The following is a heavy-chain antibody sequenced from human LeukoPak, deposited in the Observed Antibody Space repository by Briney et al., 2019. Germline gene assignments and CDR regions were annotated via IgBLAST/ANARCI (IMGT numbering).Heavy chain of an antibody. D-gene: IGHD3-10*01. CDR2: IWYDGSNK. Sequence: GGSLRLSCAASGFTFSNYAMYWVRQAPGKGLEWVAVIWYDGSNKYYADSVKGRFTISRDNSKNTLYLQMNSLRAEDTAVYYCAKDQRVRGVPDAFDIWGQGTMVTVSS. J-gene: IGHJ3*02. CDR1: GFTFSNYA. CDR3: AKDQRVRGVPDAFDI. V-gene: IGHV3-30*02.